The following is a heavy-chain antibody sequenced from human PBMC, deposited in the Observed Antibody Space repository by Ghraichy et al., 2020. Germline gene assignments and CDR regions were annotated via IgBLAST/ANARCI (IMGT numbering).Heavy chain of an antibody. CDR2: VRSKAHSYAT. Sequence: GESLNISCAASGFTFSGSAMHWVRQASGKGLEWVGRVRSKAHSYATTYAASVEGRFTISRDDSKNTTYLQMNSLKTEDTAVYYCARPNGGNSPNHWYFDLWVRATLVTVSS. J-gene: IGHJ2*01. D-gene: IGHD4-23*01. CDR1: GFTFSGSA. CDR3: ARPNGGNSPNHWYFDL. V-gene: IGHV3-73*01.